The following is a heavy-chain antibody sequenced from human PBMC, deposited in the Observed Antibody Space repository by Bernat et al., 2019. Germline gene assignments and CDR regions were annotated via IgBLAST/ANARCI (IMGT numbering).Heavy chain of an antibody. CDR3: AKGSAVANWFDP. Sequence: EVQLLESGGTLVQPGGSLRLSCAASGFTFSSYALSWVRQAPGKGLEWVSGISGSGGNTNYADSVKGRFTISRDNANNMLYLQMNSLRDDDAAVYYCAKGSAVANWFDPWGQGTLVTVSS. CDR2: ISGSGGNT. J-gene: IGHJ5*02. CDR1: GFTFSSYA. V-gene: IGHV3-23*01. D-gene: IGHD3-3*01.